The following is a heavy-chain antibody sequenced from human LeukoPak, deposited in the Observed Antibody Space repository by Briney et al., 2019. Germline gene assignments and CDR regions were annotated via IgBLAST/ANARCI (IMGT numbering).Heavy chain of an antibody. J-gene: IGHJ4*02. Sequence: GGSLRLSCAASGFTFSSYAMSWVRQAPGKGLEWVSAISGSGGSTYYADSVKGRFTISRDNSKNTLYLQMNSLRAEDTAVYYCAKAGDCSSTSCLHALFDYWGQGTLVTVSS. CDR1: GFTFSSYA. D-gene: IGHD2-2*01. V-gene: IGHV3-23*01. CDR2: ISGSGGST. CDR3: AKAGDCSSTSCLHALFDY.